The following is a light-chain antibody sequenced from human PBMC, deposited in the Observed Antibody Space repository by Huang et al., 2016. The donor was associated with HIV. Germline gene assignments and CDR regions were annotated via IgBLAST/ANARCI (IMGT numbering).Light chain of an antibody. CDR2: KAS. V-gene: IGKV1-5*03. Sequence: DIQMTQSPSTLSASVGDRVTITCRASQSISSWLAWYQKKPGKAPKLLISKASDLESGVPSRFSGSGSGTEFTLTISSLQPDDFATYYCQQYNTYLYTFGQGTKLEIK. CDR3: QQYNTYLYT. CDR1: QSISSW. J-gene: IGKJ2*01.